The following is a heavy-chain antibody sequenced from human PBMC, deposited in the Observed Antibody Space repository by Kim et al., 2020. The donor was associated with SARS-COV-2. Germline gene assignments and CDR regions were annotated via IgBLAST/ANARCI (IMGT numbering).Heavy chain of an antibody. Sequence: SVKVSCKASGGTFSSYAISWVRQAPGQGLEWMGGIIPIFGTANYAQKFQGRVTITADESTSTAYMELSSLRSEDTAVYYCARAKYDFWSGYYADRGYYGMDVWGQGTTVTVSS. CDR3: ARAKYDFWSGYYADRGYYGMDV. D-gene: IGHD3-3*01. CDR1: GGTFSSYA. V-gene: IGHV1-69*13. CDR2: IIPIFGTA. J-gene: IGHJ6*02.